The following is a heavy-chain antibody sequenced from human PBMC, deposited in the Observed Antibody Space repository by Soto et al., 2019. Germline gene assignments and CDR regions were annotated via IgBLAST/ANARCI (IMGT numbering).Heavy chain of an antibody. Sequence: EVHLLESGGGLVQPGGSLRLSCAASGFTFAGYSTMSWVRQAPGKGLEWVSSISGSGGSTYYADSVKGRFTISRDNSKNTLYLQMNALSAEDTAFYYCAKDRGVFAGGWEYFDYWGQGALVTVSS. V-gene: IGHV3-23*01. J-gene: IGHJ4*02. CDR1: GFTFAGYST. CDR2: ISGSGGST. D-gene: IGHD6-19*01. CDR3: AKDRGVFAGGWEYFDY.